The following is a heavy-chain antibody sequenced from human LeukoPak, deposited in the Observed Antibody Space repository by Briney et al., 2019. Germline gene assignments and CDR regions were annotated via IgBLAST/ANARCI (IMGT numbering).Heavy chain of an antibody. CDR3: ARDRGLRATAGTRIDF. CDR1: GYTFNSYA. CDR2: ISTYNGIT. Sequence: ASVKVSCKASGYTFNSYAITWVRQAPGQGLEWMGWISTYNGITSYAQRLQGRVTMTTDTSSTTAYMELRSLRSDDTALYYCARDRGLRATAGTRIDFWGQGTLVTVSS. V-gene: IGHV1-18*01. J-gene: IGHJ4*02. D-gene: IGHD6-13*01.